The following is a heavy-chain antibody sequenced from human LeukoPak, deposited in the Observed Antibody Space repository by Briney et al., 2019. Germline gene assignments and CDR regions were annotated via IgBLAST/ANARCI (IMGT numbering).Heavy chain of an antibody. CDR2: INSDGSST. CDR1: GFTFSSYW. J-gene: IGHJ6*03. D-gene: IGHD3-22*01. CDR3: ARGEVYYYDSSGYYYYYYYMDV. V-gene: IGHV3-74*01. Sequence: PGGSLRLSCAASGFTFSSYWMHWVRQAPGKGLVWVPRINSDGSSTSYADSVKGRFTISRDNAKNTLYLQMNSLRAEDTAVYYCARGEVYYYDSSGYYYYYYYMDVWGKGTTVTVSS.